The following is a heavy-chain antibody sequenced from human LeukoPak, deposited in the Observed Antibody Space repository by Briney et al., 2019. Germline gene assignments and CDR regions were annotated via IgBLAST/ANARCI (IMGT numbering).Heavy chain of an antibody. J-gene: IGHJ4*02. CDR1: GFPFSSYG. V-gene: IGHV3-33*01. Sequence: GGSLRLSCAASGFPFSSYGMHWVRQAPGKGLEWVAVIWYDGSNKYYADSVKGRFTISRDNSKNTLYLQMNSLRAEDTAVYYCARTPSSGWYYFDYWGQGTLVTVSS. CDR2: IWYDGSNK. CDR3: ARTPSSGWYYFDY. D-gene: IGHD6-19*01.